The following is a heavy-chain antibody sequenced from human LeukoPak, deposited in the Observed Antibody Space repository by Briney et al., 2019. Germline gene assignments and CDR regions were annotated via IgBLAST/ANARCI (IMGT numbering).Heavy chain of an antibody. CDR2: INHSGST. D-gene: IGHD4-11*01. CDR3: ARRRYSNYHYYYYMDV. V-gene: IGHV4-34*01. CDR1: GGSFSGYY. Sequence: SETLSLTCAVYGGSFSGYYWSWIRQPPGKGLEWIGEINHSGSTNYNPSLKSRVTISVDTSKNQFSLKLSSVTAADTAVYYCARRRYSNYHYYYYMDVWGKGTTVTVSS. J-gene: IGHJ6*03.